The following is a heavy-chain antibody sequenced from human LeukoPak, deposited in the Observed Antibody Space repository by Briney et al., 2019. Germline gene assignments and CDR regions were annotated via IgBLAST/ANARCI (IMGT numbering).Heavy chain of an antibody. J-gene: IGHJ4*02. Sequence: GRSLRLSCAASGFTFSSYGMHWVRQAPGKGLEWVAVISYDGSNKYYADSVRSRFTISRDNSRNTLYLQMNSLRAEDTAVYYCAKDGRISITGTLDYWGQGTLVTVSS. CDR2: ISYDGSNK. CDR1: GFTFSSYG. V-gene: IGHV3-30*18. CDR3: AKDGRISITGTLDY. D-gene: IGHD1/OR15-1a*01.